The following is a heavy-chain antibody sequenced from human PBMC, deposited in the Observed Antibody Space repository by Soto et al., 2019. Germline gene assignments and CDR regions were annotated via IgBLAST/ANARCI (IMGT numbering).Heavy chain of an antibody. CDR2: SSCDGTKT. J-gene: IGHJ6*02. D-gene: IGHD5-12*01. CDR1: GFILRSNG. Sequence: QEHLVESGGGVVQPGESLRLSCAASGFILRSNGMHWVRQAPGKRLEWVAVSSCDGTKTYYADSVKGRFTISRDTPNNTLHLQMTSLRVEDTAIYYCAKDRGYDYKNGLDVWGQGNTVTVSS. V-gene: IGHV3-30*18. CDR3: AKDRGYDYKNGLDV.